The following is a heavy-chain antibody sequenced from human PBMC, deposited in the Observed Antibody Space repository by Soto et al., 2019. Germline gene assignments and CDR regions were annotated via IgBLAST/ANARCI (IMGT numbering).Heavy chain of an antibody. CDR2: VSGRGGST. V-gene: IGHV3-23*01. CDR1: GFTFSTYV. J-gene: IGHJ3*01. CDR3: VKIGEGVGRRDGFKSVLKNEGFDV. D-gene: IGHD3-10*01. Sequence: GGSLRLSCAASGFTFSTYVMAWVRQAPGKGLEWVSAVSGRGGSTYYADSVRGRFTISRENSKNTVYLRMTSLRAEDTAIYYCVKIGEGVGRRDGFKSVLKNEGFDVWGPGTMVTVSS.